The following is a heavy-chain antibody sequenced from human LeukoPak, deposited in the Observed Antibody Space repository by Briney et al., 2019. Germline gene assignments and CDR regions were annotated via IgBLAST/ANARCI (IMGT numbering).Heavy chain of an antibody. CDR2: IYYSGST. D-gene: IGHD1-26*01. CDR1: GGSISNYY. J-gene: IGHJ3*02. V-gene: IGHV4-59*01. CDR3: ARYVGPFDI. Sequence: SETLSLTCTVPGGSISNYYWSWIRQPPGKGLEWIGYIYYSGSTNYNPSLKSRVTISVDTSKNQFSLKLSSVTAADTALYYCARYVGPFDIWGQGTMVTVSS.